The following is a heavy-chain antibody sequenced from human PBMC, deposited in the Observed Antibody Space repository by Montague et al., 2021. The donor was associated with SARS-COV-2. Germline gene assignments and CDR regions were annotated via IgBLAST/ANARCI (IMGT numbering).Heavy chain of an antibody. CDR3: AREGMVGTTTGLDY. Sequence: SLRLSCAASGFTFSSYGFHWVRQAPGKGLEWVAVIWFDGGNEYYADSVKGRFTISRDNSKNTLYLQMNSLRAEDTAVYYCAREGMVGTTTGLDYWGQGTLVTVSS. J-gene: IGHJ4*02. CDR2: IWFDGGNE. CDR1: GFTFSSYG. D-gene: IGHD1-26*01. V-gene: IGHV3-33*01.